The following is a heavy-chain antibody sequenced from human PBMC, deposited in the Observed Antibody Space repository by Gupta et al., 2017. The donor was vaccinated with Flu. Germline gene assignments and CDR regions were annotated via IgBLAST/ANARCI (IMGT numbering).Heavy chain of an antibody. D-gene: IGHD6-6*01. J-gene: IGHJ5*02. CDR2: IYYSGST. V-gene: IGHV4-59*01. Sequence: QVQLQESGPGLVKPSETLSLTCTVSGGSISSYYWSWIRQPPGKGLEWIGYIYYSGSTNYHPSLKSRVTISVDTSKNQFSLKLSSVTAADTAVYYCARDGIAARPGWFDPWGQGTLVTVSS. CDR1: GGSISSYY. CDR3: ARDGIAARPGWFDP.